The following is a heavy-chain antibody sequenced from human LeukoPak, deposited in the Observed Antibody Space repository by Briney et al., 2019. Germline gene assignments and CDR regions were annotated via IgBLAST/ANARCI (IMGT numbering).Heavy chain of an antibody. D-gene: IGHD2-2*01. J-gene: IGHJ4*02. CDR2: ISSNGGST. CDR1: GFTFSSYA. CDR3: ARGIVVVPAVMGYYFDY. Sequence: GGSLRLSCAASGFTFSSYAMHWVRQAPGKGLEYVSAISSNGGSTYYANSVKGRFTISRDNSKNTLYLQMGSLRAEDMAVYYCARGIVVVPAVMGYYFDYWGQGTLVTVSS. V-gene: IGHV3-64*01.